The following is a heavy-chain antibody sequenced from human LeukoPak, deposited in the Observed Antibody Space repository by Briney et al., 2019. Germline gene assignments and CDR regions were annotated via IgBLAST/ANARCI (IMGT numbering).Heavy chain of an antibody. D-gene: IGHD3-9*01. J-gene: IGHJ6*02. CDR2: VSWNSGSI. Sequence: PGGSLRLSCAASGFTFDDYAMHWVRQAPGKGLEWVSGVSWNSGSIGYADSVKGRFTISRDNAKNSLYLQMNSLRAEDTALYYCAKDTALDILTGRYGMDVWGQGTTVTVSS. CDR3: AKDTALDILTGRYGMDV. V-gene: IGHV3-9*01. CDR1: GFTFDDYA.